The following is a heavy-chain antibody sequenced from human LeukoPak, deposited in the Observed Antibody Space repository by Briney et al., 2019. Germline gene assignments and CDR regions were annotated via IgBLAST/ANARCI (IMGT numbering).Heavy chain of an antibody. CDR3: AKDTSGSTSYSYHYGMDV. CDR1: GFTFSSYA. Sequence: GGSLGLSCVTSGFTFSSYAMSWVRQAPGKGLEWVSVISGSGGTTYYADSVKGRFTISRDNSKSTLYLQMNSLRAEDTAVYCCAKDTSGSTSYSYHYGMDVWGQGTTVTVSS. J-gene: IGHJ6*02. D-gene: IGHD1-26*01. V-gene: IGHV3-23*01. CDR2: ISGSGGTT.